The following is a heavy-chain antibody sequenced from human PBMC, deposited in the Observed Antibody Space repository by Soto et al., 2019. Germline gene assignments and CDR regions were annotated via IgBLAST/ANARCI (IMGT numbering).Heavy chain of an antibody. CDR1: GYTFTSYG. V-gene: IGHV1-18*01. D-gene: IGHD5-18*01. CDR3: ARVKYIPPYYYYYGMDV. J-gene: IGHJ6*02. Sequence: QVQLVQSGAEVKKPGASVKVSCKASGYTFTSYGISWVRQAPGQGLEWMGWISAYNGNTNYAQKLQGIVTMTTDTATSTAHMELRSLSSDDTAVYYCARVKYIPPYYYYYGMDVWGQGTTVTVSS. CDR2: ISAYNGNT.